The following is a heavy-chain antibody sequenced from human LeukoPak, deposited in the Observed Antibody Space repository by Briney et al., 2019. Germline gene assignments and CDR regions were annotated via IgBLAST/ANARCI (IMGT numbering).Heavy chain of an antibody. J-gene: IGHJ4*02. CDR2: ISGSGGST. D-gene: IGHD3-22*01. Sequence: PGGSLRLSCAASGFTFSSYAMSWLRQAPGKGLEWVSAISGSGGSTYYADSVKGRFTISRDNSKNTLYLQMNSLRAEDTAVYYCAKGTYSYDSSGYYPPNFFDYWGQGTLVTVSS. CDR1: GFTFSSYA. V-gene: IGHV3-23*01. CDR3: AKGTYSYDSSGYYPPNFFDY.